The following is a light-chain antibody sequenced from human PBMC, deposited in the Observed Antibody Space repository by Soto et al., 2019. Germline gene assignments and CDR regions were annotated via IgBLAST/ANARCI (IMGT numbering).Light chain of an antibody. Sequence: EIVMTQSPATLSFSPGGRATLSCRASQSVSSYLAWYQQRPGQPPRLLIYRASNRATGIPARFSGSGSGSEFSLTLSILQSEDFAVYYCHQDSTWPPRYTFGQGTKVEI. V-gene: IGKV3D-15*03. CDR1: QSVSSY. J-gene: IGKJ2*01. CDR3: HQDSTWPPRYT. CDR2: RAS.